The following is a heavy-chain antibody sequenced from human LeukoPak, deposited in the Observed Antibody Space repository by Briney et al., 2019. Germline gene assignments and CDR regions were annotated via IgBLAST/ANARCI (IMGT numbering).Heavy chain of an antibody. CDR1: GFTFSDHH. Sequence: GGSLRLSCAASGFTFSDHHMDWVRQAPGKGLEWVGRIRNKANSYTTEYAASVKGRFIISRDDSKNSLYLRMNSLKTEDTGVYYCARVGIVGATGYFDNWGQGTLVTVSS. V-gene: IGHV3-72*01. CDR3: ARVGIVGATGYFDN. J-gene: IGHJ4*02. D-gene: IGHD1-26*01. CDR2: IRNKANSYTT.